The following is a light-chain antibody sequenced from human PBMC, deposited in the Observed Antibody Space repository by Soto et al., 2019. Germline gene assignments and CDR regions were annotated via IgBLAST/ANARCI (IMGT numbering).Light chain of an antibody. CDR3: CSFAGSYTYVV. Sequence: QSVLTQPRSVSGSPGQSVTISCTGTSSDVGDYNYVSWYQQHPGKAPKLMIYDVSKRPSGVPDRFSGSKSGNTASLSISGLQPEDEADYYCCSFAGSYTYVVFGGGTQLTVL. CDR2: DVS. J-gene: IGLJ2*01. V-gene: IGLV2-11*01. CDR1: SSDVGDYNY.